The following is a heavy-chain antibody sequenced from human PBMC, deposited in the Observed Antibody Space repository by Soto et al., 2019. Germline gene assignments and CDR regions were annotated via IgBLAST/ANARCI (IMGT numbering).Heavy chain of an antibody. Sequence: TGRSLRLSCAASGFTFSSYGMHWVRQAPGKGLEWVAVMWSEGGNKYYADSVKGRFTISRDNSKNTLYLQMNSVRVEDTAMYYCARDPPDDSSGYYSLDYWGQGTLVTVSS. V-gene: IGHV3-33*01. CDR3: ARDPPDDSSGYYSLDY. D-gene: IGHD3-22*01. J-gene: IGHJ4*02. CDR1: GFTFSSYG. CDR2: MWSEGGNK.